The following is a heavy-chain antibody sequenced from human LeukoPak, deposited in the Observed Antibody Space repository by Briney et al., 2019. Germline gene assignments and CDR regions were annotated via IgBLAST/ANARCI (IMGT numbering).Heavy chain of an antibody. CDR1: GGSISRYY. V-gene: IGHV4-4*07. D-gene: IGHD6-6*01. CDR3: ARGPRYSSSLGNLDF. Sequence: SETLSLTCTVSGGSISRYYWCWIRQPAGKGLEWIGRIYTSGSTNHNPSLTSRVTMSVDTSKNQFSLNLSSVTAADTAVYYCARGPRYSSSLGNLDFWGQGTLVTVSS. J-gene: IGHJ4*02. CDR2: IYTSGST.